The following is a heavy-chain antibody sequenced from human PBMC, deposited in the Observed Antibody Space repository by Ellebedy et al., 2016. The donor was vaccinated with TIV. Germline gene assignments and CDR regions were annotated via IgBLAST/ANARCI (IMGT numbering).Heavy chain of an antibody. D-gene: IGHD1-26*01. Sequence: AASVKVSCKTSGYTFSSYGIIWVRQAPGQGLEWMGWISGYNGHTKYAQRVQGRVTMTTDTSTSTAYMELRSLRSDDTAVYYCARDDGAGASGYFYYGMDVWGQGTTVTVSS. CDR1: GYTFSSYG. CDR2: ISGYNGHT. V-gene: IGHV1-18*01. J-gene: IGHJ6*02. CDR3: ARDDGAGASGYFYYGMDV.